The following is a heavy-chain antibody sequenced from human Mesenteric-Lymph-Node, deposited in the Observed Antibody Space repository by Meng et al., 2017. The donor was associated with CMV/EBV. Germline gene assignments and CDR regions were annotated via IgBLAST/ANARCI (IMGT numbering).Heavy chain of an antibody. CDR1: GYTFPSYG. CDR2: ISAHNGNT. D-gene: IGHD5-12*01. Sequence: ASVKVSCKASGYTFPSYGISWVRQAPGQGLEWMGWISAHNGNTIYADKFQGRVTMTTDTSTSTAYMDLRSLRSDDTAVYYCARGHPVATDTYHKVFFDYWGQGILVTVSS. V-gene: IGHV1-18*01. CDR3: ARGHPVATDTYHKVFFDY. J-gene: IGHJ4*02.